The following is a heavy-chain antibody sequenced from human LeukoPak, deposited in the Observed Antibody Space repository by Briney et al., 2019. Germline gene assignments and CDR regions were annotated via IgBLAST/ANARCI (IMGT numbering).Heavy chain of an antibody. CDR2: IWYDGSNK. CDR1: EFTFSSYG. V-gene: IGHV3-33*08. CDR3: ARVPSRGGYHFDY. D-gene: IGHD3-22*01. J-gene: IGHJ4*02. Sequence: GGSLRLSCAASEFTFSSYGMHWVRQAPGKGLEWVAVIWYDGSNKYYADSVKGRFTISRDNSKNTLYLQMNSLRAEDTAVYYCARVPSRGGYHFDYWGQGTLVTVSS.